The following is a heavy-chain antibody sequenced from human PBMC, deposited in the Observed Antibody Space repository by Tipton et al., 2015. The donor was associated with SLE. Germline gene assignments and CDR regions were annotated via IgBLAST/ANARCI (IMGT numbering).Heavy chain of an antibody. Sequence: SLRLSCVASGFSVSTYCMHWVRQAPGKGLEWVGRMRSKADSYATGYAASVEGRFTISRDDSKNTAYLQMRSLKTEDTALYYCTTSSSPFDYWGQGTLVTVSS. CDR1: GFSVSTYC. D-gene: IGHD6-6*01. V-gene: IGHV3-73*01. CDR3: TTSSSPFDY. J-gene: IGHJ4*02. CDR2: MRSKADSYAT.